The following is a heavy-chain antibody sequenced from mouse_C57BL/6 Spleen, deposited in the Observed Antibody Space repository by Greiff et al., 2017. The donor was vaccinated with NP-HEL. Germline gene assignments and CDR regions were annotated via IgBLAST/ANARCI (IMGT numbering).Heavy chain of an antibody. V-gene: IGHV14-4*01. Sequence: VHVKQSGAELVRPGASVKLSCTASGFNIKDDYMHWVKQRPEQGLEWIGWIDPENGDTEYASKFQGKATITADTSSNTAYLQLSSLTSEDTAVYYCTSFITTVVANFDVWGTGTTVTVSS. CDR1: GFNIKDDY. CDR3: TSFITTVVANFDV. J-gene: IGHJ1*03. D-gene: IGHD1-1*01. CDR2: IDPENGDT.